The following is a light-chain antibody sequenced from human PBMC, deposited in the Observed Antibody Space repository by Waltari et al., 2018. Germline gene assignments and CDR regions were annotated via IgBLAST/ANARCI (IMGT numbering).Light chain of an antibody. Sequence: MVLTQSPATLSLFPGEIATLSCRARHSVSCSLAWYKQKPGKAPRLLIYEASSRATGIPYRFSGSGSGTDFTLTISSLEPEDFAVYYCQQYSNGPLTFGRGTKVEIK. CDR2: EAS. V-gene: IGKV3-15*01. CDR3: QQYSNGPLT. CDR1: HSVSCS. J-gene: IGKJ4*01.